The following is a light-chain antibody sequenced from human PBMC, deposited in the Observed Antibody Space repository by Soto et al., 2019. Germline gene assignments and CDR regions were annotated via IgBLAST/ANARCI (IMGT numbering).Light chain of an antibody. J-gene: IGKJ3*01. V-gene: IGKV3-15*01. CDR1: QSVTSN. CDR2: GVS. Sequence: EIVMTQSPATLSVSPGGRATLSCRASQSVTSNLAWYQQKPGQAPRLLMYGVSTRATGIPARFGGSGSATEFTLTISSLEPEDFAVYYCQQRSSWPFTFGPGTKVDIK. CDR3: QQRSSWPFT.